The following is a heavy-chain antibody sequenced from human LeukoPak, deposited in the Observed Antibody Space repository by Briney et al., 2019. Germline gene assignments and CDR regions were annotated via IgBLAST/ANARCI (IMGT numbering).Heavy chain of an antibody. CDR3: ARGAEGVVAGREVGY. J-gene: IGHJ4*02. D-gene: IGHD6-19*01. CDR1: GFTFSTYA. V-gene: IGHV3-23*01. Sequence: GGSLRLSCAASGFTFSTYAMNWVRQAPGKGLEWVSIISGSGGTTYYADSVKGRFTISRDNSKNTLYLQMNTLRAEDTAVYYCARGAEGVVAGREVGYWGQGTLVTVSS. CDR2: ISGSGGTT.